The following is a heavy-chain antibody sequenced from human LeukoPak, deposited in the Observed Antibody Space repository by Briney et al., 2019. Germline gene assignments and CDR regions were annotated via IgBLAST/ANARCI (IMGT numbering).Heavy chain of an antibody. CDR2: IKQDGSEK. J-gene: IGHJ3*02. CDR1: GFTFSSYW. Sequence: GGSLRLSCAASGFTFSSYWMTWVRRSPGKGLEWVANIKQDGSEKDYVDSVKGRFTISRDNAKNSLYLQMNSLRAEDTAVYYCARVRGGYCSSTSCSLGFGAFDIWGQGTMVTVSS. D-gene: IGHD2-2*01. V-gene: IGHV3-7*03. CDR3: ARVRGGYCSSTSCSLGFGAFDI.